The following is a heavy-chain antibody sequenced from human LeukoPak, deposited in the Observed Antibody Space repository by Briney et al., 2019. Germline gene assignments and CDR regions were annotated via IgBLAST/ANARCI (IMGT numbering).Heavy chain of an antibody. J-gene: IGHJ5*02. V-gene: IGHV4-61*02. CDR1: GGSISSGSYY. D-gene: IGHD6-13*01. Sequence: TLSLTCTVSGGSISSGSYYWSWIRQPAGKGLEWIGRIYTSGSTYYNPSLKSRVTISVDTSKNQFSLKLSSVTAADRAVYYCARGGYSSLGTWRQGTLVTVSS. CDR2: IYTSGST. CDR3: ARGGYSSLGT.